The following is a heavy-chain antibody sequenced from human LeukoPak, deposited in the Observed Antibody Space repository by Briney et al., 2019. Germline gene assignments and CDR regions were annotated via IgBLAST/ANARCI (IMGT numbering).Heavy chain of an antibody. CDR3: AKPRTTGLGWAQFDY. J-gene: IGHJ4*02. V-gene: IGHV3-23*01. D-gene: IGHD2-8*02. CDR1: GFTFSSFA. CDR2: FDGNGPNT. Sequence: GGSLRPSCAASGFTFSSFAMTWVRQAPGKGLEWVSGFDGNGPNTYYADSVKGRWTISRDNSRNTLYLEMNSLRPEDTAIYYCAKPRTTGLGWAQFDYWGQGSLVTVSS.